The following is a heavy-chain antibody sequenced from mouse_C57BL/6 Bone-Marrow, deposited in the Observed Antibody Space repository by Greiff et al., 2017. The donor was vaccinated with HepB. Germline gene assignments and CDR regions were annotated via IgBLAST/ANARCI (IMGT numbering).Heavy chain of an antibody. CDR2: ISSGGDYI. CDR3: TRGGDFHYFDY. D-gene: IGHD1-1*02. J-gene: IGHJ2*01. V-gene: IGHV5-9-1*02. Sequence: EVKLVESGEGLVKPGGSLKLSCAASGFTFSSYAMSWVRQTPEKRLEWVAYISSGGDYIYYADPVKGRFTISRDNARNTLYLQMSSLKSEDTAMYYCTRGGDFHYFDYWGQGTTLTVSS. CDR1: GFTFSSYA.